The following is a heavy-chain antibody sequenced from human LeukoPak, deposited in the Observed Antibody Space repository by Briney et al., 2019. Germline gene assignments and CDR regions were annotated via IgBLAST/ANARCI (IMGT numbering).Heavy chain of an antibody. J-gene: IGHJ5*02. V-gene: IGHV4-34*01. D-gene: IGHD3-10*01. CDR3: ARESPLALVNNWFDP. CDR1: GGSFSGYY. Sequence: PSETLSLTCGDYGGSFSGYYCSWIHQPPGKGLEWIGEINHSGSTNYNPSLKSRVTISVDTSKNQFSLKLSSVTAADTAVYYCARESPLALVNNWFDPWGQGTLVAVSS. CDR2: INHSGST.